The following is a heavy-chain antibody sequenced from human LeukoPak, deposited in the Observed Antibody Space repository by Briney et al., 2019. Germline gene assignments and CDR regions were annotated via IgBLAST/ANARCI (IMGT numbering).Heavy chain of an antibody. CDR3: ARLKDSSSWYIDY. V-gene: IGHV3-30-3*01. CDR1: GFTFSSYA. CDR2: ISYDGSNK. Sequence: GGSLRLSCAASGFTFSSYAMHCVPQAPGKGLEWVAVISYDGSNKYYADSVKGRFTISRDNSKNTLYLQMNSLRAEDTAVYYCARLKDSSSWYIDYWGQGTLVTVSS. D-gene: IGHD6-13*01. J-gene: IGHJ4*02.